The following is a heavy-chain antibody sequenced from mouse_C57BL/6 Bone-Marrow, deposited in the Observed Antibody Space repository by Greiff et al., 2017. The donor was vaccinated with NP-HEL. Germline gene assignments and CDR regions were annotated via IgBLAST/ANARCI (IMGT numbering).Heavy chain of an antibody. D-gene: IGHD2-1*01. CDR1: GYTFTSYW. Sequence: QVQLQQPGAELVKPGASVKLSCKASGYTFTSYWMHWVKQRPGRGREWIGRIDPNSGGTKYNEKFKSKATLTVDKPASTAYMQLSSLTSEDSAVYYCAREGLLWSIWGTGTTVTVSS. CDR3: AREGLLWSI. V-gene: IGHV1-72*01. J-gene: IGHJ1*03. CDR2: IDPNSGGT.